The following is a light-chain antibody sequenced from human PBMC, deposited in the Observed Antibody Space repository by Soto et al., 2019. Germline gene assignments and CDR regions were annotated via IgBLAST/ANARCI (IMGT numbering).Light chain of an antibody. Sequence: DIQMTQSPSSLSASVGDRVTITCRASQSVNTYLHWYQQKPGKAPKLLICSASSLQSGVPSRFSGSGSGTDFTLTISSLQPEDFATYYCQQSYSTPPTFGQGTKVDIK. V-gene: IGKV1-39*01. J-gene: IGKJ1*01. CDR2: SAS. CDR3: QQSYSTPPT. CDR1: QSVNTY.